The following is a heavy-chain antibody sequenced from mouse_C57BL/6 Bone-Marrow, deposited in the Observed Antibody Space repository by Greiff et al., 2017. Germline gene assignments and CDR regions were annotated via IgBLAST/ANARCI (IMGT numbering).Heavy chain of an antibody. CDR3: ARDCYGRSSVAY. Sequence: QVQLQQSGPELVKPGASVKISCKASGYAFSSSWMNWVKQRPGKGLEWIGRIYPGDGDTNYNGKFKGKATLTADKSSSTAYMQLSCLTSEDSAVYFGARDCYGRSSVAYWGQGALVTVS. D-gene: IGHD1-1*01. CDR1: GYAFSSSW. V-gene: IGHV1-82*01. CDR2: IYPGDGDT. J-gene: IGHJ3*01.